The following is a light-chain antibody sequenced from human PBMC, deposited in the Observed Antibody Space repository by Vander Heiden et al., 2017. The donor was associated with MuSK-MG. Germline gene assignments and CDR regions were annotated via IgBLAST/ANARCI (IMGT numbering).Light chain of an antibody. CDR2: DAS. V-gene: IGKV1-33*01. J-gene: IGKJ3*01. CDR3: QQDNNLLMST. Sequence: DIQMTHSPSSLSASVGERVTITCQASQGISTHLNWYQQKPGKAPKLLIYDASNLQTGVTSRFSGSGSGTDFTFTISSRQPEDIATYYCQQDNNLLMSTFGHGTKLDI. CDR1: QGISTH.